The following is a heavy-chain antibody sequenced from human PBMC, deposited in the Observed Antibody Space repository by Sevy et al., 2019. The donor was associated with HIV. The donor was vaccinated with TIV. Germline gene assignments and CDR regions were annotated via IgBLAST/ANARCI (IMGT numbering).Heavy chain of an antibody. CDR2: ISSSGSTI. V-gene: IGHV3-11*04. CDR1: GFTFSDYY. J-gene: IGHJ5*02. CDR3: AKTFAIFGVLMSPDFDP. D-gene: IGHD3-16*01. Sequence: GGSLRLSCAASGFTFSDYYMSWIRQAPGKGLEWVSYISSSGSTIYYADSVKGRFTISRDNAKNSLYLQMNSLRAEDTALYYCAKTFAIFGVLMSPDFDPWGQGTLVTVSS.